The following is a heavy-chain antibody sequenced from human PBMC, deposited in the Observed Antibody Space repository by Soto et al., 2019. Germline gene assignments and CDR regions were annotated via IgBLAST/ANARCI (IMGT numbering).Heavy chain of an antibody. Sequence: GGSLRLSCAASGFTFSNAWMNWVRQAPGKGLEWDGRIKSKTDGGTTDYAAPVKGRFTISRDDSKNTLYLQMNSLKTEDTAVYYCTTEPKTTYYDFWSGYYNYYYYGMDVWGQGTTVTVSS. D-gene: IGHD3-3*01. J-gene: IGHJ6*02. CDR2: IKSKTDGGTT. CDR3: TTEPKTTYYDFWSGYYNYYYYGMDV. CDR1: GFTFSNAW. V-gene: IGHV3-15*07.